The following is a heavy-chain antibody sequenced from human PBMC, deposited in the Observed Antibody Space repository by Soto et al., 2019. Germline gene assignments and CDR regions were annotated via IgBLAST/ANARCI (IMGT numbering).Heavy chain of an antibody. V-gene: IGHV3-23*01. D-gene: IGHD3-16*02. CDR2: ISGSSDRT. CDR3: AKASTYEYVWGSFRYYFDH. Sequence: PGGSLRLSCEASGFTFSTYAMTWVRQAPGKGLEWVSGISGSSDRTHYADSVKGRFSISRDNSQNTLHLQMNSLRAEDTGVYYCAKASTYEYVWGSFRYYFDHWGQGALVTVSS. J-gene: IGHJ4*02. CDR1: GFTFSTYA.